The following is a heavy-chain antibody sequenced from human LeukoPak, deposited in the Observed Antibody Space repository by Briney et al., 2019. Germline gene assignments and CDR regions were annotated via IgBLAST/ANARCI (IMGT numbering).Heavy chain of an antibody. CDR1: GYTFTGYY. CDR2: INPNSGGT. CDR3: ARTDGDLDY. Sequence: ASVKVSCKASGYTFTGYYIHWVRQAPGQGLEWMGWINPNSGGTNYAQKFQGWVTMTRDTSISTAYMELSRLRSEDTAVYYCARTDGDLDYWGQGTLITVSS. J-gene: IGHJ4*02. D-gene: IGHD4-17*01. V-gene: IGHV1-2*04.